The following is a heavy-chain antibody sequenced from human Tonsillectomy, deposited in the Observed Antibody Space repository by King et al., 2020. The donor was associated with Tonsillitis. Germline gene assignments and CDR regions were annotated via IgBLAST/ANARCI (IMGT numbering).Heavy chain of an antibody. CDR2: ISYDGSNK. V-gene: IGHV3-30*18. J-gene: IGHJ4*02. CDR3: AKEHYDSSGYYPMDY. D-gene: IGHD3-22*01. Sequence: VQLVESGGGVVQPGRSLRLSCAASGFTFSSYGMHWVRQAPGKGLEWVAVISYDGSNKYYADSVKGRFTITRDNSKNTLYLQVNSLRAEDTAVYYCAKEHYDSSGYYPMDYWGQGTLVTVSS. CDR1: GFTFSSYG.